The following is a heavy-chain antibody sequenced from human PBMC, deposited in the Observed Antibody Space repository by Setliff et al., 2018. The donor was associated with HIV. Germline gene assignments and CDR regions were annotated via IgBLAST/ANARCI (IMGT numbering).Heavy chain of an antibody. CDR1: AGSYSIFA. D-gene: IGHD6-13*01. V-gene: IGHV1-2*06. Sequence: ASVKVSCKSSAGSYSIFAINWVRQAPGQGLEWVGRINPDSRGTNYAQTFQGRVTMTRDTSVSTAYMELSRLKSDDTAVFYCARGVKGIATTGKYYFDYWGQGTLVTVSS. J-gene: IGHJ4*02. CDR2: INPDSRGT. CDR3: ARGVKGIATTGKYYFDY.